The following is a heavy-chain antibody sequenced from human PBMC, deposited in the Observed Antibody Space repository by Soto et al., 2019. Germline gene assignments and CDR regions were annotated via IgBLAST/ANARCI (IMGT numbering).Heavy chain of an antibody. CDR2: MGNDGITT. CDR1: GFTFSTYG. Sequence: GRSLRLSCADSGFTFSTYGMHWVRQAPGKGLEWVAVMGNDGITTYYPGSVKGRFTISRENAKNSLYLQMNSLRAGDTAVYYCARSYSRYYGMDVWGQGTTVTVSS. D-gene: IGHD4-4*01. J-gene: IGHJ6*02. CDR3: ARSYSRYYGMDV. V-gene: IGHV3-33*08.